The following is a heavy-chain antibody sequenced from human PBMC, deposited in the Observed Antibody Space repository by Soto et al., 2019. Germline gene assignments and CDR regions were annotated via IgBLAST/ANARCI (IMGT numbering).Heavy chain of an antibody. V-gene: IGHV1-2*02. CDR2: INPNSGGT. D-gene: IGHD3-22*01. CDR3: ARGVDSSGYSPADY. CDR1: GYTFTGYY. J-gene: IGHJ4*02. Sequence: GASVKVSCKASGYTFTGYYMHWVRQAPGQGLEWMGWINPNSGGTNYAQKFQGRVTMTRDTSISTAYMELSRLRSDDTAVYYCARGVDSSGYSPADYWCQGTLVTVSS.